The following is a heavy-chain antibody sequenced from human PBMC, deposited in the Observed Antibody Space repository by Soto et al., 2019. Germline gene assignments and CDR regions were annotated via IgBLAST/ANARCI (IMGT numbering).Heavy chain of an antibody. Sequence: GGSLRLSCAASGFTFSTYGMHWVRQAPGKGLEWVAVIWYDGSNKYYADSVKGRFTISRDNSKNTLYLQMISLRAEDTALYYCASCNPSSTSHCYFDYWGQGTLVTVSS. J-gene: IGHJ4*02. D-gene: IGHD2-2*01. CDR1: GFTFSTYG. V-gene: IGHV3-33*01. CDR2: IWYDGSNK. CDR3: ASCNPSSTSHCYFDY.